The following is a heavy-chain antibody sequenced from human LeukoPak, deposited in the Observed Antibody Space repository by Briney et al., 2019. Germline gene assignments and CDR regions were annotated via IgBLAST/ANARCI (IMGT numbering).Heavy chain of an antibody. D-gene: IGHD3-22*01. CDR2: IYYSGST. V-gene: IGHV4-59*08. J-gene: IGHJ3*02. CDR1: GGSISSYY. CDR3: ARHLTYYPIDAFDI. Sequence: SETLSLTCTVSGGSISSYYWSWIRQPPGKGLEWIRYIYYSGSTNYNPSLKSRVTISVDTSKNQFSLKLSSVTAADTAVYYCARHLTYYPIDAFDIWGQGTMVTVSS.